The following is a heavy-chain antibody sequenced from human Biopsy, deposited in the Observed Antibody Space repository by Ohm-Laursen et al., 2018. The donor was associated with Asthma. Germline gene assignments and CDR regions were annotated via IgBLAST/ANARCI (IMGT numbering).Heavy chain of an antibody. CDR1: GGTFTTYS. D-gene: IGHD3-22*01. Sequence: SSVKVSCKASGGTFTTYSISWVRQAPGQGLVWMGGIIPLIGTPNYAQKFQGRVTITADASTNTAYMDLSSLRSEDTAVYYCASPLGDYYDSSGYYYASLGYWGLGTLVIISS. CDR3: ASPLGDYYDSSGYYYASLGY. V-gene: IGHV1-69*01. J-gene: IGHJ4*02. CDR2: IIPLIGTP.